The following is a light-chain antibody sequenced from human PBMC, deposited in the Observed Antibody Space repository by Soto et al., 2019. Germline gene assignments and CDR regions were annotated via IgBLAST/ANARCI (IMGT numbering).Light chain of an antibody. V-gene: IGLV2-14*01. CDR1: SSDVGYYNY. J-gene: IGLJ2*01. Sequence: QSVLTQPASVSGSPGQSITISCTGTSSDVGYYNYVSWYQQHPGKAPKLMIYQVNNRPSGVSNRFSGSKSGNTASLTISGLLAEDEADYYCSSYTTSTNVVFGGGTKLTVL. CDR2: QVN. CDR3: SSYTTSTNVV.